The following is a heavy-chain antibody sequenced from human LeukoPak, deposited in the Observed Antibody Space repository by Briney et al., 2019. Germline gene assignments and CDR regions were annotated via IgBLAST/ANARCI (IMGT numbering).Heavy chain of an antibody. V-gene: IGHV6-1*01. CDR3: AGGGGSYFL. J-gene: IGHJ4*02. Sequence: SQTLSLTCALCVDSVSDNRTAWRWIRQSPSRGLEWLGRTYYRSKWYNDYAISVRSRLTINPDTSKNQFSLQLNSVTAEDTAVYYCAGGGGSYFLWGQGTLVTVSS. D-gene: IGHD1-26*01. CDR2: TYYRSKWYN. CDR1: VDSVSDNRTA.